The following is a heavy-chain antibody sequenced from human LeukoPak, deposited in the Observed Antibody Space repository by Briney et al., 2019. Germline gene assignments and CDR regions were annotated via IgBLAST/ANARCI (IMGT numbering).Heavy chain of an antibody. CDR1: GYTFTSYG. J-gene: IGHJ4*02. CDR2: ISAYDGNT. D-gene: IGHD5-24*01. Sequence: GASVKVSCKASGYTFTSYGITWLRPAPGQGFEWMGWISAYDGNTNYAQKFQGRVTMTTDTSTSTGYMELRRLRSDDTAVYYCARGLGWLQPTDYWGQGTQVTVSS. CDR3: ARGLGWLQPTDY. V-gene: IGHV1-18*01.